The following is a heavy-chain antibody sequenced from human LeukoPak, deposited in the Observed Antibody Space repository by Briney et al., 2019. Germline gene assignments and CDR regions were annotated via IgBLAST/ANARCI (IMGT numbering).Heavy chain of an antibody. Sequence: PGRSLRLSCTASGFTFENYAMSWFRQAPGKGLEWLGFITGSAYGGTTEYAASVKGKFTISRDDSKSIAYLQMESLKTEDTAVYYCTRDSQSSLFDYWGQGTLVTVSS. CDR1: GFTFENYA. CDR3: TRDSQSSLFDY. D-gene: IGHD1-26*01. J-gene: IGHJ4*02. V-gene: IGHV3-49*03. CDR2: ITGSAYGGTT.